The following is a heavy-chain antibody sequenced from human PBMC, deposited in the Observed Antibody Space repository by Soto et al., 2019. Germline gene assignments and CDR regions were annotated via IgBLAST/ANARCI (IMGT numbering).Heavy chain of an antibody. J-gene: IGHJ5*02. Sequence: SVKVSCKASGVTFSNYAITWVRQAPGQGLEWLGRIIPIFGSVTFAQKFQGRITLTADESTTTVYMELSSLRSDDTAVYYCAKDGGKDGYFGNWFDPWGQGTQVTVSS. CDR1: GVTFSNYA. D-gene: IGHD5-12*01. V-gene: IGHV1-69*13. CDR3: AKDGGKDGYFGNWFDP. CDR2: IIPIFGSV.